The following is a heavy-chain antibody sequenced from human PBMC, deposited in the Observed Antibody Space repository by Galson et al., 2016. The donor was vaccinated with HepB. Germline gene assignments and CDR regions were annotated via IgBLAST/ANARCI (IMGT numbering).Heavy chain of an antibody. Sequence: SVKVSCKASGYTFSDFFLHWVRQAPGQGLEWMGWINPKSGGRMFAQNFQGRVSMTSDTSISTVHMELSRLRSEDSAVYYCARFKSTRLSSWDVWGQGTTVIVSS. CDR1: GYTFSDFF. CDR3: ARFKSTRLSSWDV. J-gene: IGHJ6*02. V-gene: IGHV1-2*02. D-gene: IGHD2-15*01. CDR2: INPKSGGR.